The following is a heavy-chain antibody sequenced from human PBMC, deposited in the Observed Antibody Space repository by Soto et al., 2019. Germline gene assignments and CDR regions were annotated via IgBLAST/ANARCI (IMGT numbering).Heavy chain of an antibody. Sequence: QVQLIQSAPEVKRPGASVRVSCRASGYTFTSYGLNWVRRAPGQGLEWMGRIASHDGSTVSAQSFQGRLTLARDTFTNTASMELGDLTSDDTGLYFCWRNDGDDSTNFWGQGTLVTVSS. J-gene: IGHJ4*02. CDR1: GYTFTSYG. D-gene: IGHD3-22*01. V-gene: IGHV1-18*04. CDR2: IASHDGST. CDR3: WRNDGDDSTNF.